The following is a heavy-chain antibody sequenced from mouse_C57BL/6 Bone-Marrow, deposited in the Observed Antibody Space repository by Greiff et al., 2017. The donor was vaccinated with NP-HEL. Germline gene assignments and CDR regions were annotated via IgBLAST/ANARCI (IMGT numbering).Heavy chain of an antibody. D-gene: IGHD2-5*01. CDR3: ARGYSNLYAMDY. CDR2: ILPSIGRT. J-gene: IGHJ4*01. V-gene: IGHV15-2*01. Sequence: VQLQESGSELRSPGSSVKLSCKDFDSEVFPIAYMSWVRQKPGHGFEWIGGILPSIGRTIYGEKFEDKATLDADTLSNTAYLELNSLTSEDSAIYYCARGYSNLYAMDYWGQGTSVTVSS. CDR1: DSEVFPIAY.